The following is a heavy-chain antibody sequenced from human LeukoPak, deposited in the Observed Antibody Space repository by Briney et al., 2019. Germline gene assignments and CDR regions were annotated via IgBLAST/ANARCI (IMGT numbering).Heavy chain of an antibody. J-gene: IGHJ3*02. D-gene: IGHD2-2*01. CDR2: TRNKANSYTT. CDR3: ARGRSCSSKSCFPGDASDI. V-gene: IGHV3-72*01. Sequence: RPGGSLRLSCAASGFTFSDHYMDWVRQAPGKGLEWVGRTRNKANSYTTEYAASVKGRFTISRDDSKNSLYLHMISLKTEDTAVYYCARGRSCSSKSCFPGDASDIWGQGTMVTVSS. CDR1: GFTFSDHY.